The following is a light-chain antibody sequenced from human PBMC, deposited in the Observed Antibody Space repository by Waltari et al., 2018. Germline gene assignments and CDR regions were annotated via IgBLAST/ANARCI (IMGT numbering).Light chain of an antibody. J-gene: IGLJ2*01. CDR3: DSRDSSGNHEV. V-gene: IGLV3-19*01. Sequence: SSELTQDPVVSVALGQTVRITCQGDSLRRYHASWYQQKPGQAPVLVIYGQNNRPSGIADRFSGSTSGNTASLTITGAQAEDEAEYYCDSRDSSGNHEVFGGGTKLTVL. CDR2: GQN. CDR1: SLRRYH.